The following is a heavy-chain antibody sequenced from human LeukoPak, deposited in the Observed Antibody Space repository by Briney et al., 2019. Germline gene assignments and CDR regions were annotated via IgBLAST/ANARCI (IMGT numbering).Heavy chain of an antibody. D-gene: IGHD5-18*01. J-gene: IGHJ4*02. CDR3: ARDGLHTAHFDY. Sequence: GAFLRLSCAASGFTFSTYTMNWVRQAPGKGLEWVSTVPDSTDVHYSDSVKGRFTISRDNARNSLYLQMNSLRDEDTAVYYCARDGLHTAHFDYWGQGTLVTVSS. V-gene: IGHV3-48*02. CDR1: GFTFSTYT. CDR2: VPDSTDV.